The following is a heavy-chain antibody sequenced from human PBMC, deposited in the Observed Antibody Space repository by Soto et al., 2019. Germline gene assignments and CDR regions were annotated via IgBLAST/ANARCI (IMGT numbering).Heavy chain of an antibody. V-gene: IGHV1-18*01. CDR1: GYTFSSYG. Sequence: ASVKLSCKASGYTFSSYGINWVRQAPGQGLEWLGWVSPYDGYTNYAQILQGRVSMTTDTSTKTAYMEVRSLRSDDTAVYYCARGGYYDSSGSRNYFYYGMNVWGQGTTVTVSS. CDR2: VSPYDGYT. J-gene: IGHJ6*02. CDR3: ARGGYYDSSGSRNYFYYGMNV. D-gene: IGHD3-22*01.